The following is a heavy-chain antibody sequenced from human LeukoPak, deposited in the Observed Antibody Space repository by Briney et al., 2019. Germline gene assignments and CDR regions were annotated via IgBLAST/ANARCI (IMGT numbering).Heavy chain of an antibody. CDR3: AKDRTVGASYWYFDL. CDR2: ISGSGGST. V-gene: IGHV3-23*01. CDR1: GFSFGGYA. J-gene: IGHJ2*01. Sequence: PGRSLRLSCAASGFSFGGYALHWVRQAPGKGLEWVSAISGSGGSTYYADSVKGRFTISRDNSKNTLYLQMNSLRAEDTAVYYCAKDRTVGASYWYFDLWGRGTLVTVSS. D-gene: IGHD1-26*01.